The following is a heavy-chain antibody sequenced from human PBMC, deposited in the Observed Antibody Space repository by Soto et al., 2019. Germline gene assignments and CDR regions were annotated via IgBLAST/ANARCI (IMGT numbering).Heavy chain of an antibody. CDR1: QFTFSIYD. D-gene: IGHD6-13*01. CDR3: AKGRSSSWYPTANWFDP. V-gene: IGHV3-23*01. J-gene: IGHJ5*02. Sequence: EVQLLESGGGLVQPGGSLRLSWGASQFTFSIYDMSWVRQSRGKGREWVSDISGRGDSTYYGDSVKGRFTISRDNSKNTLYLQMNSLRAEDTAVYYCAKGRSSSWYPTANWFDPWGQGTLVTVSS. CDR2: ISGRGDST.